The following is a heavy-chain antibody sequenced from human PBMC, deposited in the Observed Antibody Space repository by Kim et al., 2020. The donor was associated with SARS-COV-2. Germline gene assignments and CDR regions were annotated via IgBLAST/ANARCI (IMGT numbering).Heavy chain of an antibody. V-gene: IGHV3-30*18. CDR2: ISYDGINK. CDR1: GFTFNTYG. J-gene: IGHJ4*02. Sequence: GGSLRLSCAASGFTFNTYGMNWVRQAPGKGLEGVAVISYDGINKYYADSVKGRFTISRDNSKNTLYLQMNSLRIEDTAVYYCAKSFSGSYFGYDYWGQGTLVTVSS. D-gene: IGHD1-26*01. CDR3: AKSFSGSYFGYDY.